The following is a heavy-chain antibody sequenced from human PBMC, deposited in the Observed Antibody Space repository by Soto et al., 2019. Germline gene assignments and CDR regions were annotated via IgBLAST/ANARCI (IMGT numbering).Heavy chain of an antibody. Sequence: QVQLVESGGGVVQPGRSLRLSCAASGFTFSSYGMHWVRQAPGKGLEWVAVISYDGSNKYYADSVKGRFTISRDNSKNTLYLQMNSLRPEDTAVYHCAKEWSRLYYFDYWGQGTLVTVSS. J-gene: IGHJ4*02. CDR3: AKEWSRLYYFDY. V-gene: IGHV3-30*18. CDR2: ISYDGSNK. D-gene: IGHD1-26*01. CDR1: GFTFSSYG.